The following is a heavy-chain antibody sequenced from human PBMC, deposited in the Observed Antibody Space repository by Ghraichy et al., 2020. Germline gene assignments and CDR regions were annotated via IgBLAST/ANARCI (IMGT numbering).Heavy chain of an antibody. D-gene: IGHD2-2*01. CDR1: GYTFTSYA. Sequence: ASVKVSCKASGYTFTSYAMHWVRQAPGQRLEWMGWINAGNGNTKYSQKFQGRVTITRDTSASTAYMELSSLRSEDTAVYYCARDDVVGYCSSTSCPRMDVWGQGTTVTVSS. V-gene: IGHV1-3*01. J-gene: IGHJ6*02. CDR2: INAGNGNT. CDR3: ARDDVVGYCSSTSCPRMDV.